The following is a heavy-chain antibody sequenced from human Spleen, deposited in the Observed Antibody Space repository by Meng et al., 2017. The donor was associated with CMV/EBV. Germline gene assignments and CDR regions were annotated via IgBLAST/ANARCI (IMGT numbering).Heavy chain of an antibody. CDR2: ISASGADT. J-gene: IGHJ4*02. V-gene: IGHV3-23*01. CDR3: AKDLNYRFLEWLLSFDY. Sequence: GESLKISCAASGFTFSSYSMNWVRQAPGKGLEWVSLISASGADTYYADSLKGRFTISRDNSKNTLYLQINSLRAEDTALYYCAKDLNYRFLEWLLSFDYWGQGMLVTVSS. CDR1: GFTFSSYS. D-gene: IGHD3-3*01.